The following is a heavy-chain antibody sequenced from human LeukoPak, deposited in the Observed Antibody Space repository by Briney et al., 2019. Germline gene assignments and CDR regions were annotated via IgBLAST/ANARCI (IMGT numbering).Heavy chain of an antibody. CDR2: ISGSGGST. CDR3: AKRRVGAYLDY. D-gene: IGHD1-26*01. J-gene: IGHJ4*02. Sequence: GGSLRLYCAASGFTFSSYAMSWVRQAPGKGLEWVSAISGSGGSTCYADSVKGRFTISRDNSKNTLYLQMNSLRAEDTAVYYCAKRRVGAYLDYWGQGTLVTVSS. CDR1: GFTFSSYA. V-gene: IGHV3-23*01.